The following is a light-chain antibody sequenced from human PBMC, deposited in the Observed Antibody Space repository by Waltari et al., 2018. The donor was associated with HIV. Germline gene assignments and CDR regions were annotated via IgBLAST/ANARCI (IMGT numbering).Light chain of an antibody. CDR2: ANT. CDR1: SSNIGAGFD. V-gene: IGLV1-40*03. CDR3: QSYDNSLTSYV. J-gene: IGLJ1*01. Sequence: QSVLTQPPSVSGAPGQRVTISCSGNSSNIGAGFDGHWYQHRTVTAPKLLIYANTSRPSGVPDGFCGSKFGASAALAITGLKAEDEADYYCQSYDNSLTSYVFATGTRVTVL.